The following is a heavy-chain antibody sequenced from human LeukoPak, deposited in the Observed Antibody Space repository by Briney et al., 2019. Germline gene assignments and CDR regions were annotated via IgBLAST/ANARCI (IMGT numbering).Heavy chain of an antibody. CDR2: ISSSSYI. V-gene: IGHV3-21*01. Sequence: GGSLRLSCAASGFTFSSYSMNWVRQAPGKGLEWVSSISSSSYIYYADSMKGRFTISRDNAKNSLYLQMNSLRAEDTAVYCCARDSALVPAADFDYWGQGTLVTVSS. CDR1: GFTFSSYS. D-gene: IGHD2-2*01. CDR3: ARDSALVPAADFDY. J-gene: IGHJ4*02.